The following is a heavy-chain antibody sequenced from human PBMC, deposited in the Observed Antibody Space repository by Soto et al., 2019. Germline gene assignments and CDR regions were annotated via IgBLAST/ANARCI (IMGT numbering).Heavy chain of an antibody. V-gene: IGHV3-74*01. D-gene: IGHD3-3*01. CDR2: INSDGSST. J-gene: IGHJ6*02. CDR3: AKDLVSIFGVVIIQKNYYYYGMDV. Sequence: PGGSLRLSCAASGFTFSSYWMHWVRQAPGKGLVWVSRINSDGSSTNYADSVKGRFTISRDNSKNTLYLQMNSLRAEDTAVYYCAKDLVSIFGVVIIQKNYYYYGMDVWGQGTTVTVSS. CDR1: GFTFSSYW.